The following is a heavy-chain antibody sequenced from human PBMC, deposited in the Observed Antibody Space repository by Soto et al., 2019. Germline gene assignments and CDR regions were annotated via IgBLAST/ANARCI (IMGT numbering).Heavy chain of an antibody. J-gene: IGHJ4*02. CDR2: ISSSSSTI. CDR1: GFTFITYS. CDR3: ARAPLNYDSSGCHFDY. D-gene: IGHD3-22*01. Sequence: EVQVVESGGGLVQPGGSLRLSCAASGFTFITYSMNWVRQAPGKGLEWVSYISSSSSTIHYADSVKGRFTISRDNAKNSLYRQMNSLRAEDTAVYYCARAPLNYDSSGCHFDYWGQGTLVTVSS. V-gene: IGHV3-48*01.